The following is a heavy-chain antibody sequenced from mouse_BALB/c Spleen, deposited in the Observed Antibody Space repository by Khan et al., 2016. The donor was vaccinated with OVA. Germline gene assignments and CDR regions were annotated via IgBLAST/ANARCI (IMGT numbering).Heavy chain of an antibody. Sequence: QIQLVQSGPELRKPGETVKISCQTSGYTFTNFRVNWVKQTPGMGLKWMGCINTLTGEPTYADDFKGRFAFSLETSASTAYLQSNNLKNDDMASDFFSRHGHGESFYFDFWGQGTTLTVSS. V-gene: IGHV9-1*02. CDR1: GYTFTNFR. CDR3: SRHGHGESFYFDF. D-gene: IGHD2-13*01. CDR2: INTLTGEP. J-gene: IGHJ2*01.